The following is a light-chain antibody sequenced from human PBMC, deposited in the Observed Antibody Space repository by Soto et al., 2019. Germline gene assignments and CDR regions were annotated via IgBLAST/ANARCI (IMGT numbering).Light chain of an antibody. CDR1: SSDVGGYNY. CDR3: SSYAGSTPYV. V-gene: IGLV2-8*01. CDR2: EVS. Sequence: QSALTQPPSASGSPGQSATISCTGTSSDVGGYNYVSWYQQHPGKAPKLMIYEVSKRPSGVPDRFSGSKSGNTASLTVSGLHAEDEADYYCSSYAGSTPYVFGTGTKLTVL. J-gene: IGLJ1*01.